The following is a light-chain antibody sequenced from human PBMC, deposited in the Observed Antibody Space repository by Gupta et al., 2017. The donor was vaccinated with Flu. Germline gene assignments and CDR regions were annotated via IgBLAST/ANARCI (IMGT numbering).Light chain of an antibody. V-gene: IGKV3D-15*01. J-gene: IGKJ4*01. Sequence: EIVLTPSPATLSVSPGERATLSCRASQTVSSYLSWYQQKPGQAPRLLTYGASTRATGVPGRFSGSGSGTEFTLTISSLQSEDFAVYYCQQNNNWPRTFGGGTKVEI. CDR2: GAS. CDR3: QQNNNWPRT. CDR1: QTVSSY.